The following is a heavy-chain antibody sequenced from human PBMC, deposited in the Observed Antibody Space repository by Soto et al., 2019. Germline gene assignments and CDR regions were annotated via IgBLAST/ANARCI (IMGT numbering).Heavy chain of an antibody. V-gene: IGHV3-30*18. CDR1: GFTFRTYG. CDR2: ISDDGSQK. J-gene: IGHJ4*02. D-gene: IGHD6-19*01. CDR3: AKEAPGGWHFFDT. Sequence: GGSLRLSCAASGFTFRTYGMHRVRQAPGKGLEWVAFISDDGSQKYYGDSVKGRFTISRDNSKNTLSLRMISLRTEDTSVYYCAKEAPGGWHFFDTWGQGTLVTVSS.